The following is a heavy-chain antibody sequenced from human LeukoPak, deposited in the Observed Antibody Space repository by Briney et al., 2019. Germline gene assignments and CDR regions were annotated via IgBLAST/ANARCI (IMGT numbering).Heavy chain of an antibody. D-gene: IGHD3-10*01. CDR3: ARESGITMVRGVISRPNYYYYMDV. V-gene: IGHV4-4*07. Sequence: SETLSLTCTVSGGSISSYYWSWIRQPAGKGLEWIGRIYTSGSTNYNPSPKSRVTMSVDTSKNQFSLKLSSVTAADTAVYYCARESGITMVRGVISRPNYYYYMDVWGKGTTVTISS. CDR2: IYTSGST. J-gene: IGHJ6*03. CDR1: GGSISSYY.